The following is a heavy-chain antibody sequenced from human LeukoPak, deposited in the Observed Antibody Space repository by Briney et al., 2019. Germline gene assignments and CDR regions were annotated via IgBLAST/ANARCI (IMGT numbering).Heavy chain of an antibody. CDR2: ISGSGHRT. Sequence: GGSLRLSCAASGFTFSSYGVSWVRQAPGKGLEWVSGISGSGHRTYYADSVKGRFTISRDNSKNTVFLQMNSLRAEDTGVYYCASRISGSSSWGQGTLVTVSS. D-gene: IGHD1-26*01. V-gene: IGHV3-23*01. J-gene: IGHJ5*02. CDR3: ASRISGSSS. CDR1: GFTFSSYG.